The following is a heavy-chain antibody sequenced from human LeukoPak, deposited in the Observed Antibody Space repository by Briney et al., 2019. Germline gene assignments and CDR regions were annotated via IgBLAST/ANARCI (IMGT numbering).Heavy chain of an antibody. CDR2: FDPEDGET. J-gene: IGHJ4*02. CDR1: GYTLTELS. V-gene: IGHV1-24*01. D-gene: IGHD1-26*01. CDR3: ARSGSYSYYFDY. Sequence: WASVKVSCKVSGYTLTELSMHWVRQAPGKGLEWMGGFDPEDGETIYAQKFQGRVTMTRDTSTSTVYMELSSLRSEDTAVYYCARSGSYSYYFDYWGQGTLVTVSS.